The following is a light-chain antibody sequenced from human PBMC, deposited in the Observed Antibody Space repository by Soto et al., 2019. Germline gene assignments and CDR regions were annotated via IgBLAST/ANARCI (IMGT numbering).Light chain of an antibody. CDR1: QSISTY. CDR2: AAS. Sequence: DPQMTQSPSSLSAFVGDRVTITCRASQSISTYLNWYQQKPGKAPKLLIYAASSLQSGVPSRFSGSVSGTDFTLTITGLQPEDSAAYYCHQSYRAPLTFGGGPKVEIK. J-gene: IGKJ4*01. CDR3: HQSYRAPLT. V-gene: IGKV1-39*01.